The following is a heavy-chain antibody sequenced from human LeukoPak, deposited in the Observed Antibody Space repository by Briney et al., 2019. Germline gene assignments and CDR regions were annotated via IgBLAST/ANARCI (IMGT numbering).Heavy chain of an antibody. J-gene: IGHJ6*03. V-gene: IGHV6-1*01. CDR3: AREGGVVLRFLEWSPRYYMDV. Sequence: SQTLSLTCAISGDSVSSNSAAWNWIRQSPSRGLEWLGRTYYRSKWYNDYAVSVKSRITINPDTSKNQFSLQLNSVTPEDTAVYYCAREGGVVLRFLEWSPRYYMDVWGKGTTVTVSS. CDR1: GDSVSSNSAA. D-gene: IGHD3-3*01. CDR2: TYYRSKWYN.